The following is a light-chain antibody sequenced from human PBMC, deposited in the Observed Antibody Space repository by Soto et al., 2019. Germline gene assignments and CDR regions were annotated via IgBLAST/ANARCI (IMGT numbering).Light chain of an antibody. J-gene: IGKJ3*01. CDR3: QQYGLSEIFT. V-gene: IGKV3-20*01. CDR1: QSISSNY. CDR2: GAT. Sequence: EIVLTQSPGTLSLSPGERATLFCRASQSISSNYLAWYQQKTGQAPRLLIYGATRRATGIPDRFSGRGSETDVTLTISRLETEYFAVYYCQQYGLSEIFTGGPGTTVDI.